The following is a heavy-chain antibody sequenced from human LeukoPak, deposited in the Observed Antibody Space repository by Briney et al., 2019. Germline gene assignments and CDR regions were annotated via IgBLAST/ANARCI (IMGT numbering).Heavy chain of an antibody. CDR2: IFNIGST. CDR1: NASISSYY. J-gene: IGHJ4*02. Sequence: SETLSLTCSVSNASISSYYWSCIRQSPGKGLEWIGYIFNIGSTNYNPSLKSRVTISVDTSKNQFSLKLSSVTAADTAVYYCARHWGSCSGSDCYTFDCWGQGTLVTVSS. V-gene: IGHV4-59*08. CDR3: ARHWGSCSGSDCYTFDC. D-gene: IGHD2-21*02.